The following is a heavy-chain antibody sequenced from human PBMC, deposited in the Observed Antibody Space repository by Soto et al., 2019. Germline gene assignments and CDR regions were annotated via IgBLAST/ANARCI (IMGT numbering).Heavy chain of an antibody. CDR3: AREYSSGQNWFDP. Sequence: QVQLQESGPGLVKPSGTLSLTCAVSGGSISSSNWWNWVRQPPGKGLEWIGEIYHSGSTNYNPSLKCRVTITVDKSKNQFSLKLSSVTAADTAVYYCAREYSSGQNWFDPWGQGTLVTDSS. V-gene: IGHV4-4*02. D-gene: IGHD6-19*01. CDR2: IYHSGST. J-gene: IGHJ5*02. CDR1: GGSISSSNW.